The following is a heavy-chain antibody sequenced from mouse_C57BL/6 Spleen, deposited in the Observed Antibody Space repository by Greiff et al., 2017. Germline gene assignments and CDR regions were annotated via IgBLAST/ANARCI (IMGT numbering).Heavy chain of an antibody. V-gene: IGHV5-17*01. CDR2: ISSGSSTI. D-gene: IGHD1-1*01. CDR3: ANYGSSHYYAMDY. CDR1: GFTFSDYG. Sequence: EVQRVESGGGLVKPGGSLKLSCAASGFTFSDYGMHWVRQAPEKGLEWVAYISSGSSTIYYADTVKGRFTISRDNAKNTLFLQMTSLRSEDTAMYYCANYGSSHYYAMDYWGQGTSVTVSS. J-gene: IGHJ4*01.